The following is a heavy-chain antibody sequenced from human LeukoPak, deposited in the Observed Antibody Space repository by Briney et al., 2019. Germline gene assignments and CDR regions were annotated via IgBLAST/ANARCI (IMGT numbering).Heavy chain of an antibody. CDR3: ARGKLRGYSYEPDY. V-gene: IGHV4-30-4*08. CDR1: GGSISSGDYY. D-gene: IGHD5-18*01. J-gene: IGHJ4*02. Sequence: SQTLSLTCTVSGGSISSGDYYWSWIRQPPGKGLEWIGYIYYSGSTYYNPSLKSRVTISVDTSKNQFSLKLSSVTAADTAVYYCARGKLRGYSYEPDYWGQGTLVTVSS. CDR2: IYYSGST.